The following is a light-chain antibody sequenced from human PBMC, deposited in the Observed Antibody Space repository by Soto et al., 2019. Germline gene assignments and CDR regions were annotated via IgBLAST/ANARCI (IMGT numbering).Light chain of an antibody. CDR1: SSDVGGYNY. CDR3: SSYTSSSTPCV. J-gene: IGLJ1*01. Sequence: QSPLTQPASVSGTPGQSITISCTGTSSDVGGYNYVSWYQQHPGKAPKLMIYEVSNRPSGVSNRFSGSKSGNTASLTISGLQAEDEADYYCSSYTSSSTPCVFGTGTKLTVL. CDR2: EVS. V-gene: IGLV2-14*01.